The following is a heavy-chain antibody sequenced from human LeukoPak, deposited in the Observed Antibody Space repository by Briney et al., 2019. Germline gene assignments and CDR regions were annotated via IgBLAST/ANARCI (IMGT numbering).Heavy chain of an antibody. CDR2: IYYSGST. CDR3: ARTTEAHSWRTRYYDYYMDV. CDR1: GGSISSYY. J-gene: IGHJ6*03. Sequence: KPSETLSLTCTVSGGSISSYYWGWIRQPPGKGLEWIGYIYYSGSTNYNPSLKSRVTISVDTSKNQFSLKLSSVTAADTAVYYCARTTEAHSWRTRYYDYYMDVWGKGTTVTVSS. D-gene: IGHD6-13*01. V-gene: IGHV4-59*01.